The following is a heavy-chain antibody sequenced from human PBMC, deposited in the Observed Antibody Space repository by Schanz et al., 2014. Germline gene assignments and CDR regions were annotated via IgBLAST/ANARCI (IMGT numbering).Heavy chain of an antibody. D-gene: IGHD6-13*01. J-gene: IGHJ4*02. CDR2: INSDGTKR. CDR3: AKSQGSSFDS. CDR1: GFTFSGFW. Sequence: VQLAESGGGLVQPGGSLRLSCAASGFTFSGFWMTWVRQAPGKGLEWVAFINSDGTKRFYADSVKSRFTISRDNSRNTLYLQMNSLRAEDTAVYYCAKSQGSSFDSWGQGTLVTVSS. V-gene: IGHV3-30*02.